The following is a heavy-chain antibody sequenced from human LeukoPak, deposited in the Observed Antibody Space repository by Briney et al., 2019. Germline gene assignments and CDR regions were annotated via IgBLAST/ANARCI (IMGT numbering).Heavy chain of an antibody. V-gene: IGHV4-59*08. J-gene: IGHJ6*02. CDR2: IYYSGST. CDR1: GGSISSYY. CDR3: ARGPVVVAATPYYYYGMDV. Sequence: SETLSLTCSVSGGSISSYYWSWIRQPPGKGLEWIGYIYYSGSTNYSPSLKSRVTISVDTSKSQFSLKLSSVTAADTAVYYCARGPVVVAATPYYYYGMDVWGQGATVTVSS. D-gene: IGHD2-15*01.